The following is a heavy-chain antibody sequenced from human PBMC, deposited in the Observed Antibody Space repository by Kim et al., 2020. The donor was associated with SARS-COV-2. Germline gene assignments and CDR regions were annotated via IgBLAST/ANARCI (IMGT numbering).Heavy chain of an antibody. Sequence: GGSLRLSCAASGFTFSSYGMHWVRQAPGKGLEWVAGIADDGSNKDYADSVKGRFTISRDNSKNTLYLQMNSLRDEDTAVYYCARVPTMTTTCDAFDICGQSLIGTVSA. J-gene: IGHJ3*02. CDR2: IADDGSNK. V-gene: IGHV3-30*04. CDR1: GFTFSSYG. D-gene: IGHD3-22*01. CDR3: ARVPTMTTTCDAFDI.